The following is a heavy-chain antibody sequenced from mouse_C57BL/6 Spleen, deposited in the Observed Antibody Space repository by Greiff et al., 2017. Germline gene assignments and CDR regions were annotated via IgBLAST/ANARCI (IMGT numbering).Heavy chain of an antibody. CDR1: GYTFTSYW. V-gene: IGHV1-69*01. D-gene: IGHD2-5*01. J-gene: IGHJ3*01. CDR3: ARKSNYGFAY. CDR2: IDPSDSYT. Sequence: QVQLQQPGAELVMPGASVKLSCKASGYTFTSYWMHWVKQRPGQGLEWIGKIDPSDSYTNYNQKFKGKSTLTVDKSSSTAYMQLSSLTSEDSAVYYCARKSNYGFAYWGQGTLVTVSA.